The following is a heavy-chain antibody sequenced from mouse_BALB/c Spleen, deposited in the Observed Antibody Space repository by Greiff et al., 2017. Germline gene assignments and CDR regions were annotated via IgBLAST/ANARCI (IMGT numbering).Heavy chain of an antibody. J-gene: IGHJ1*01. Sequence: EVKLVESGGGLVQPGGSLRLSCATSGFTFSDFYMEWVRQPPGKRLEWIAASRNKANDYTTEYSASVKGRFIVSRDTSQSILYLQMNALSAEDTAIYYCARDVYDGSLEWYLDVWGAGTTVTVSS. D-gene: IGHD2-3*01. V-gene: IGHV7-1*02. CDR2: SRNKANDYTT. CDR1: GFTFSDFY. CDR3: ARDVYDGSLEWYLDV.